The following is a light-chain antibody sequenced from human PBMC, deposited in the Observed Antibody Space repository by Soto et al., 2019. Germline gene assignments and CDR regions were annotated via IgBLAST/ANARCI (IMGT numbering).Light chain of an antibody. CDR1: SSNIGRNY. CDR3: GTWDHSLDAVV. V-gene: IGLV1-51*02. Sequence: QSVLTQPPSVSAAPGQKVTISCSGSSSNIGRNYVSWYQHLPGTAPKLLICENYKRPSGIPDRFSGSKSGTSATLGITGLQTGDEADYYCGTWDHSLDAVVFGGGTQLTVL. CDR2: ENY. J-gene: IGLJ2*01.